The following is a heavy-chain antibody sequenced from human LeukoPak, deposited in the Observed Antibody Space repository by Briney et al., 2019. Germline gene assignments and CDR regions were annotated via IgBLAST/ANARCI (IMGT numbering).Heavy chain of an antibody. V-gene: IGHV4-39*07. CDR1: GGSISSSGYY. D-gene: IGHD6-19*01. J-gene: IGHJ5*02. CDR3: ARGQARLGWFDP. Sequence: SETLSLTCTVSGGSISSSGYYWGWIRQPPGKGLEWIGSLYHSGSTYYNPSLKSRVTISVDTSKNQFSLKLRSGTAADTAVYYCARGQARLGWFDPWGQGTLVTVSS. CDR2: LYHSGST.